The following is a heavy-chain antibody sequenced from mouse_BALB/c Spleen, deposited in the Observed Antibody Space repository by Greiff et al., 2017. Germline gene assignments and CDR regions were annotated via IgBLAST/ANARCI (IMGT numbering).Heavy chain of an antibody. CDR1: GFSLTSYG. CDR3: ARNRRLGYGNYGYYAMDY. V-gene: IGHV2-2*02. D-gene: IGHD2-10*02. J-gene: IGHJ4*01. Sequence: QVTLKESGPGLVQPSQSLSITCTVSGFSLTSYGVHWVRQSPGKGLEWLGVIWSGGSTDYNAAFISRLSISKDNSKSQVFFKMNSLQANDTAIYYCARNRRLGYGNYGYYAMDYWGQGTSVTVSS. CDR2: IWSGGST.